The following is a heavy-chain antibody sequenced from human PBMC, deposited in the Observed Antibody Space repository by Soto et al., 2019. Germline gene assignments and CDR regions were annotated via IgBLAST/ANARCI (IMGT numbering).Heavy chain of an antibody. CDR2: INPNSGGT. CDR1: GYTFTGYY. CDR3: AKGGYSGYDPDAFDI. V-gene: IGHV1-2*04. D-gene: IGHD5-12*01. Sequence: GASVKVSCKASGYTFTGYYMHCVRQAPGQGLEWMGWINPNSGGTNYAQKFQGWVTMTRDTSISTAYMELSRLRSDDTAVYYCAKGGYSGYDPDAFDIWGQGTMVTVSS. J-gene: IGHJ3*02.